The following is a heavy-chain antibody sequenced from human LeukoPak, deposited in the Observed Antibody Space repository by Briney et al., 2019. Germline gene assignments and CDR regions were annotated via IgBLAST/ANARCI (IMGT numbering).Heavy chain of an antibody. CDR3: AREPDSSSWSDAFDI. CDR2: INHSGST. CDR1: GGFFGGYY. V-gene: IGHV4-34*01. Sequence: SETLSLTCAVYGGFFGGYYWSWIRQPPGKGLEWIGEINHSGSTNYNPSLKSRVTISVDTSKNQFSLKLSSVTAADTAVYYCAREPDSSSWSDAFDIWGQGTMVTVSS. D-gene: IGHD6-13*01. J-gene: IGHJ3*02.